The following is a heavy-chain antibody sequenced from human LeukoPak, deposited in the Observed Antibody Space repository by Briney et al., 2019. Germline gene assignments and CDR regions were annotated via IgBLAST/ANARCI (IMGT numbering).Heavy chain of an antibody. V-gene: IGHV4-59*08. D-gene: IGHD6-19*01. Sequence: PSETLSLTCTVSGGSISSYYWSWIRQPPGKGLEWIGYIYYSGSTNYNPSLKSRVTISVDTSKNQFSLKLSSVTAADTAVYYCARLLQPCSSGWYVRGGLLDAFDIWGQGTMVTVSS. CDR3: ARLLQPCSSGWYVRGGLLDAFDI. CDR2: IYYSGST. CDR1: GGSISSYY. J-gene: IGHJ3*02.